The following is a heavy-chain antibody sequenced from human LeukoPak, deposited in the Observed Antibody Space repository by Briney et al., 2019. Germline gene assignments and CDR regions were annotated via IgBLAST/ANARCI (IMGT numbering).Heavy chain of an antibody. CDR3: ARSRAYCSSTSCYPQTFDY. V-gene: IGHV4-30-2*01. J-gene: IGHJ4*02. CDR1: GGSISSGGYY. D-gene: IGHD2-2*01. Sequence: SQTLSLTCTVSGGSISSGGYYWSWIRQPPGKGLEWIGYIYHSGSTYYNPSLKSRVTISVDRSKNQFSLKLSSVTAADTAVYYCARSRAYCSSTSCYPQTFDYWGQGTLVTVSS. CDR2: IYHSGST.